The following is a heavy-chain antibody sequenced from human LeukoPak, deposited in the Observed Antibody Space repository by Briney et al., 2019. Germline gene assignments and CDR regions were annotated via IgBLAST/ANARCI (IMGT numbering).Heavy chain of an antibody. CDR3: ARGAEYYAIWRGYAGYSDY. D-gene: IGHD3-3*01. V-gene: IGHV4-38-2*02. Sequence: KPSETLSLTCPVSGYSISNGYYWAWIRQPPGKGLEWVGRIYHRGSTYYNPSLRSRVTISLDRSKKKFSLKLTSVTAADTAVYFCARGAEYYAIWRGYAGYSDYWGQGISVTVSS. CDR1: GYSISNGYY. CDR2: IYHRGST. J-gene: IGHJ4*02.